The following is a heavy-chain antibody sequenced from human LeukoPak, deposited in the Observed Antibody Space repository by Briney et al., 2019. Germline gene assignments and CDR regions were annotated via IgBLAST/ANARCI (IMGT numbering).Heavy chain of an antibody. D-gene: IGHD5-18*01. CDR1: GFTFSSYW. Sequence: PGGSLRLSCAASGFTFSSYWMSWVRQAPGKGLEWVAVISYDGSNKYYADSVKGRFTISRDNSKNTLYPQMNSLRAEDTAVYYCAKEGSGYSYGYGYFDYWGQGTLVTVSS. J-gene: IGHJ4*02. V-gene: IGHV3-30*18. CDR3: AKEGSGYSYGYGYFDY. CDR2: ISYDGSNK.